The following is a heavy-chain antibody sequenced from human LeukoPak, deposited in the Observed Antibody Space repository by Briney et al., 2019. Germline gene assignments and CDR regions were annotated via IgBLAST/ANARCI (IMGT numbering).Heavy chain of an antibody. J-gene: IGHJ4*02. CDR3: ASGYDFWSGYWSHSDY. V-gene: IGHV3-64*01. CDR1: GFTFSSYA. CDR2: ISSNGGST. Sequence: GRSLRLSCAATGFTFSSYAMHWVRQAPGKGLEYVSAISSNGGSTYYANSVKGRFTISRDNSKNTPYLQMGSLRAEDMAVYYCASGYDFWSGYWSHSDYWGQGTLVTVSS. D-gene: IGHD3-3*01.